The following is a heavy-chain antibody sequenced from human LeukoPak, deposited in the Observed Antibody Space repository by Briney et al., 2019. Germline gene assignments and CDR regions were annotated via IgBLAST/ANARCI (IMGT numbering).Heavy chain of an antibody. CDR2: IYHSGST. V-gene: IGHV4-30-2*01. D-gene: IGHD2-21*01. Sequence: PSQTLSLTCAVSGGSINSGGYSWSWIRQPPGKSLEWIGYIYHSGSTYYNPSLKSRVTISVDRSKNQFSLKLSSVTAADTAVYYCARGAKWVNYFDYWGQGTLVTVSS. J-gene: IGHJ4*02. CDR1: GGSINSGGYS. CDR3: ARGAKWVNYFDY.